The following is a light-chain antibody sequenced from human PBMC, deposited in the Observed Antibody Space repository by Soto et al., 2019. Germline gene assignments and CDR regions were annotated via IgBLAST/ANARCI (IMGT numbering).Light chain of an antibody. J-gene: IGLJ2*01. CDR2: LSSDGSH. CDR1: SGHSSYA. V-gene: IGLV4-69*01. CDR3: QTWDTGARVV. Sequence: QSVLTQPPSASASLGASVKLTCTLSSGHSSYAIAWHQQQPEKGPRYLMKLSSDGSHSKGDGIPDRFSGSSSGAERYLTISSLQSEDEADYYCQTWDTGARVVFGGGTQLTVL.